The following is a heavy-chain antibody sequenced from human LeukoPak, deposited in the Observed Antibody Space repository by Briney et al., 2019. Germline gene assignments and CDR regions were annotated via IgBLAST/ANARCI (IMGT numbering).Heavy chain of an antibody. D-gene: IGHD6-19*01. CDR3: AATSGWYDSYFGY. V-gene: IGHV3-9*01. CDR2: VSWSRDYI. Sequence: GGSLRLSCTGSAFIFEDYAIHWVRQVPGRGLQWVAGVSWSRDYIGYADSVKGRFTISRDNDKNIVYLQMDSLRVDDTGSYHCAATSGWYDSYFGYWGQGTLVTVSS. CDR1: AFIFEDYA. J-gene: IGHJ4*02.